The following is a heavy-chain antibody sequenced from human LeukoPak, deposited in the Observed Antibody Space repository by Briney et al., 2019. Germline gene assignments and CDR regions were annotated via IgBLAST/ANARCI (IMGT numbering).Heavy chain of an antibody. CDR2: TYSGGST. Sequence: GGSLRLSCAASGFTVSSNYMSWVRQAPGKGLEWVSVTYSGGSTYYADSVKGRFTISRDNSKNTLYLQMNSLRAEDTAVYYCARSYYYDSSDGYWGQGTLVTVSS. CDR3: ARSYYYDSSDGY. D-gene: IGHD3-22*01. V-gene: IGHV3-53*01. J-gene: IGHJ4*02. CDR1: GFTVSSNY.